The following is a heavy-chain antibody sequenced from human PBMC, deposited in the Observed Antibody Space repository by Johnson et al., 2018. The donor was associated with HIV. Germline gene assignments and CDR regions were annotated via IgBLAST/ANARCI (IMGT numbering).Heavy chain of an antibody. J-gene: IGHJ3*02. CDR3: TREGSGYYYKDAFDI. Sequence: QVQLVESGGGLVQPGRSLRLSCAASGFTFDDYAMHWVRQAPGKGLEWVAFISSDGSKKYYADSVKGRVTISRDNSKNTLSLQMNSLKTEDTAVYYCTREGSGYYYKDAFDIWGQGTMVTVSS. V-gene: IGHV3-30*04. D-gene: IGHD3-22*01. CDR2: ISSDGSKK. CDR1: GFTFDDYA.